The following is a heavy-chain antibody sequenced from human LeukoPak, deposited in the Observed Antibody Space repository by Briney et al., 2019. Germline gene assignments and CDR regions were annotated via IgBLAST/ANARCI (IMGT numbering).Heavy chain of an antibody. CDR1: GGSISSSSYY. CDR2: IYYSGST. D-gene: IGHD3-9*01. Sequence: SETLSLTCTVSGGSISSSSYYWGWIRQPPGEGLEWIGYIYYSGSTNYNPSLKSRVTISVDTSKNQFSLKLSSVTAADTAVYYCARGISLSGRPGTDYGMDVWGQGTTVTVSS. V-gene: IGHV4-61*05. J-gene: IGHJ6*02. CDR3: ARGISLSGRPGTDYGMDV.